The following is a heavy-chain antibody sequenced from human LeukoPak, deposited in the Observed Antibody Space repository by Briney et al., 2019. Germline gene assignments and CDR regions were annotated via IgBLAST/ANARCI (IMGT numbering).Heavy chain of an antibody. D-gene: IGHD3-10*01. Sequence: GGSLRLSCAASGFTFSSYAMSWVRQAPGKGLEWVSAISGSGGSTYYADSVKGRFTISRDNSKNTLYLQMNSLRAEDTAVYYCAKVGNTYYYGSGPLGPWGQGTLVTVSS. CDR1: GFTFSSYA. V-gene: IGHV3-23*01. CDR3: AKVGNTYYYGSGPLGP. CDR2: ISGSGGST. J-gene: IGHJ5*02.